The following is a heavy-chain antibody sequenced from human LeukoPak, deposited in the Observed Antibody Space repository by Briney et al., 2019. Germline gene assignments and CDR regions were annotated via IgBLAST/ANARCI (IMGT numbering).Heavy chain of an antibody. CDR2: ISYDGSNK. Sequence: GGSLRLSCAASGFTFRSYWISWVRQAPGKGLEWVAVISYDGSNKYYADSVKGRFTISRDDSKNTLYLQMNSLRAEDTAVYYCAKTRWSGYSDLFFDYWGQGTLVTVSS. CDR3: AKTRWSGYSDLFFDY. V-gene: IGHV3-30*18. J-gene: IGHJ4*02. D-gene: IGHD3-3*01. CDR1: GFTFRSYW.